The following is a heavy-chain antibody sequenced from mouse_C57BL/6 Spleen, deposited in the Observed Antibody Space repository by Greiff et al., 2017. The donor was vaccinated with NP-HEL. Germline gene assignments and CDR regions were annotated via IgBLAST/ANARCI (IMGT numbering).Heavy chain of an antibody. CDR1: GFTFSSYA. J-gene: IGHJ3*01. V-gene: IGHV5-4*03. CDR2: ISDGGSYT. Sequence: EVKLMESGGGLVKPGGSLKLSCAASGFTFSSYAMSWVRQTPEKRLEWVATISDGGSYTYYPDNVKGRFTISRDNAKNNLYLQMSHLKSEDTAMYYCARGRDYYGSSYVPFAYWGQGTLVTVSA. CDR3: ARGRDYYGSSYVPFAY. D-gene: IGHD1-1*01.